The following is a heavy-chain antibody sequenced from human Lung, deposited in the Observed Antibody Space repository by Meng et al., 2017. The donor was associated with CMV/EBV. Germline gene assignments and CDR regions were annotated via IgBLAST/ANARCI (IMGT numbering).Heavy chain of an antibody. V-gene: IGHV3-21*01. CDR3: ARAPEGDGYNNDY. J-gene: IGHJ4*02. D-gene: IGHD5-24*01. Sequence: GGSLRLSCPASGFTFSSYSLNWVRQAPGKGLERVSSISSSSSDIYYAGSVKGRFTISRDNAKNSLYLQLNSLRAEHTAVYYCARAPEGDGYNNDYWGQGTLVTVSS. CDR1: GFTFSSYS. CDR2: ISSSSSDI.